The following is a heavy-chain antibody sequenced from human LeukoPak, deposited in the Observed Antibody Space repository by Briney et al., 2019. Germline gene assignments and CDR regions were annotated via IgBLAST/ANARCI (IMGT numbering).Heavy chain of an antibody. D-gene: IGHD3-3*01. CDR2: IKQDGYEK. V-gene: IGHV3-7*03. J-gene: IGHJ6*02. CDR1: GFTLSGYW. Sequence: GGSLRLSCAASGFTLSGYWMSWVRRAPGKGLEWVANIKQDGYEKYYVDSVKGRFTISRDNAKNSVYLQVNSLRVEDTAVYYCAKAYPLVVGGYYYGMDVWGQGTTVTVSS. CDR3: AKAYPLVVGGYYYGMDV.